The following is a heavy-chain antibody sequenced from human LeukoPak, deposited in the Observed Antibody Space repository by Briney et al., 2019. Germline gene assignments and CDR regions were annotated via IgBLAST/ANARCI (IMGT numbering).Heavy chain of an antibody. CDR1: GGSISDYY. D-gene: IGHD2-15*01. CDR3: ARDEAGSGCIHY. Sequence: PSETLSLTCTVSGGSISDYYWSWIRQPAGKGLEWIGRIYISGTTNYNPSLMSRITMSLDTSKNQLSLRLSSVTAADTAVYYCARDEAGSGCIHYWGQGTLITVSS. J-gene: IGHJ4*02. V-gene: IGHV4-4*07. CDR2: IYISGTT.